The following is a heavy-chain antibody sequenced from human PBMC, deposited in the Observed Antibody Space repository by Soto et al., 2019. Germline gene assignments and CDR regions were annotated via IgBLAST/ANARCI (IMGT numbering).Heavy chain of an antibody. V-gene: IGHV3-11*01. D-gene: IGHD3-3*01. CDR2: IGPDGNSI. CDR1: GFSFRDYF. CDR3: ARDDYTYGVY. J-gene: IGHJ4*02. Sequence: QMQLVESGGGLVKPGESLRVSCAASGFSFRDYFMSWIRQAPGKGLEWVSYIGPDGNSIYYADSVRGRFTISRDDAKNSLYLDMNNLRAEDTAVYYCARDDYTYGVYWGQGSLVTVSS.